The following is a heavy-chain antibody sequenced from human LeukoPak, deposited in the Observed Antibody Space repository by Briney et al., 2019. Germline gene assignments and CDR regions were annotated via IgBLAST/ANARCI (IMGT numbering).Heavy chain of an antibody. Sequence: PSETLSLTCTVSGGSISSSSYYWGWIRQPPGKGLEWIGSIYYSGRTYYNPSLKSRGTISVDTSKNQFSLKLSSVPAADTAVYYCARLYYYGSGSYPPPFDYWGQGTLVTVSS. J-gene: IGHJ4*02. D-gene: IGHD3-10*01. CDR3: ARLYYYGSGSYPPPFDY. CDR1: GGSISSSSYY. V-gene: IGHV4-39*01. CDR2: IYYSGRT.